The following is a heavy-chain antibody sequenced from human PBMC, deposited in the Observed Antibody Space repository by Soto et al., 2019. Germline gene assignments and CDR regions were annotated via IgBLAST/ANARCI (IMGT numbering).Heavy chain of an antibody. CDR2: ISGGGDTT. CDR3: AKGRGGSGSLTPRVDF. Sequence: EVQLLESGGGLVQPGGSLRLSCAASGFTFNNYAMTWVRQAPGTGLEWVSAISGGGDTTSYADSVKGRFTVSRDGSKNTLYLQTSSLRAEDTALYYCAKGRGGSGSLTPRVDFWGQGTLVTVSS. V-gene: IGHV3-23*01. CDR1: GFTFNNYA. J-gene: IGHJ4*02. D-gene: IGHD3-10*01.